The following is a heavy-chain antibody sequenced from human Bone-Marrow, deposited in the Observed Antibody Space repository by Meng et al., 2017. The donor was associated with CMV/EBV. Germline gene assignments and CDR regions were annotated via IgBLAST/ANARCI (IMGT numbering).Heavy chain of an antibody. J-gene: IGHJ4*02. D-gene: IGHD1-26*01. Sequence: GGSLRLSCAASGFSLRTYPVHWVRQAPGKGLEYVSSISSDGRSTNYADSVRGRFTSSRDNSKNTVDLQMGSLRADDTAVYYCGKVGYSGSSHYSDYCGQGTLVTVSS. CDR2: ISSDGRST. V-gene: IGHV3-64*02. CDR1: GFSLRTYP. CDR3: GKVGYSGSSHYSDY.